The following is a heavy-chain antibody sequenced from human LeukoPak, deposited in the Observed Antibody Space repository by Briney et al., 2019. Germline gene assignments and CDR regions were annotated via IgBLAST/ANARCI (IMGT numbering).Heavy chain of an antibody. CDR2: IFPGDSDT. Sequence: PGESLKISCKGSGYSFTSYWIGWVRQMPGKGLECMGIIFPGDSDTRYSPSFQGQVTISADKSISTAYLQWSSLEASDTAMYYCARHAYDSSVLDIWGQGTMVTVSS. CDR3: ARHAYDSSVLDI. V-gene: IGHV5-51*01. J-gene: IGHJ3*02. CDR1: GYSFTSYW. D-gene: IGHD3-22*01.